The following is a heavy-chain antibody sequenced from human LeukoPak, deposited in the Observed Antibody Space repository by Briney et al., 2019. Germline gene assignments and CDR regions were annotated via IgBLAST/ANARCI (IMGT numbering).Heavy chain of an antibody. D-gene: IGHD1-26*01. CDR3: ARGPSGSYLFDY. Sequence: ASVKVSCKASGYTFTSYAMHWVRQAPGQRLEWMGWINAGNGNTKYSQEFQGRVTIIRDTSASTAYMELSSLRSEDMAVYYCARGPSGSYLFDYWGQGTLVTVSS. CDR1: GYTFTSYA. J-gene: IGHJ4*02. V-gene: IGHV1-3*03. CDR2: INAGNGNT.